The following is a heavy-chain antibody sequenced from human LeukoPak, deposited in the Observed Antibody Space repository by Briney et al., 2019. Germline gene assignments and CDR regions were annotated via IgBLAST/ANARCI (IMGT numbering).Heavy chain of an antibody. D-gene: IGHD5-18*01. CDR1: GYSISSGYY. Sequence: PSETLSLTCTVSGYSISSGYYWGWIRQPPGKGLEWIGSIYHSGSTYYNPSLKSRVTISVDRSKNQFSLKLSSVTAADTAVYYCARDAPDTAMDYWGQGTLVTVSS. CDR2: IYHSGST. CDR3: ARDAPDTAMDY. V-gene: IGHV4-38-2*02. J-gene: IGHJ4*02.